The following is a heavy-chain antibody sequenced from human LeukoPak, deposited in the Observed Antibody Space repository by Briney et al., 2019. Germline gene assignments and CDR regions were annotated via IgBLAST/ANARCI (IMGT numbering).Heavy chain of an antibody. Sequence: SQTLSLTCTVSGGPISSGGYYWSWIRQHPGKGLEWIGYIYYSGSTYYNPSLKSRVTISVDTSKNQFSLKLSSVTAADTAVYYCARALLSYSGYDYFDYWGQGTLVTVSS. J-gene: IGHJ4*02. CDR3: ARALLSYSGYDYFDY. CDR1: GGPISSGGYY. V-gene: IGHV4-31*03. CDR2: IYYSGST. D-gene: IGHD2-21*01.